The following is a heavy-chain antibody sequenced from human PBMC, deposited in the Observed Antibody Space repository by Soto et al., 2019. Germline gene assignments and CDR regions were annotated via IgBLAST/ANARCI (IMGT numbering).Heavy chain of an antibody. CDR2: ISYDGSNK. Sequence: GGSLRLSCAASGFTFSTYAMHWVRQAPGKGLEWVAVISYDGSNKYYADSVKGRFTISRDNYKNTLYLSMNSLRAEDTAVYYCARDGGMTTVTTNYYYGMDAWGQGTTVTVSS. J-gene: IGHJ6*02. CDR3: ARDGGMTTVTTNYYYGMDA. V-gene: IGHV3-30-3*01. D-gene: IGHD4-4*01. CDR1: GFTFSTYA.